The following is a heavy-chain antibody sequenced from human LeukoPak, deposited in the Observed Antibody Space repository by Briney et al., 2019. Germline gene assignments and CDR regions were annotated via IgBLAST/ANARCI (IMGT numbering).Heavy chain of an antibody. D-gene: IGHD6-19*01. CDR1: GYTFVGYY. Sequence: ASVKVSCKASGYTFVGYYLHWVRQAPGQGLEWMAWIDPYTGNTHYAQKFQGRITVTRDTSISTAYMELSRLRSDDTAVYYCARDTRRAAATKYSSGWGTDYWGQGTLVTVSS. CDR3: ARDTRRAAATKYSSGWGTDY. J-gene: IGHJ4*02. CDR2: IDPYTGNT. V-gene: IGHV1-2*02.